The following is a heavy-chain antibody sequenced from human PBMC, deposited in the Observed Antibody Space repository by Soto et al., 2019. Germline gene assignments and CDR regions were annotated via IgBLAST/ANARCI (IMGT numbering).Heavy chain of an antibody. CDR3: AKDSSRPGQDIDY. J-gene: IGHJ4*02. D-gene: IGHD6-13*01. CDR1: GFPFSSYS. Sequence: PGGSRRLSCAASGFPFSSYSMHWVRQAPGKGLEWVAVISYDGSNKYYADSVKGRFTISRDNSKNTLYLQMNSLRAEDTAVYYCAKDSSRPGQDIDYWGQGTLVTVSS. CDR2: ISYDGSNK. V-gene: IGHV3-30*18.